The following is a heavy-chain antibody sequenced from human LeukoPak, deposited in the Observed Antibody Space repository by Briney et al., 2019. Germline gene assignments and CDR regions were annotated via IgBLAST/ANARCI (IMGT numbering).Heavy chain of an antibody. CDR3: AKITTTVTTFFLTDY. CDR2: ISGSGGST. Sequence: PGGSLRLSCAASGFTFSSYAMSWVRQAPGKGREGVSAISGSGGSTYYADSVKGRFTISRDNSKNTLYLQMNSLRAEDTAVYYCAKITTTVTTFFLTDYWGQGTLVTVSS. J-gene: IGHJ4*02. V-gene: IGHV3-23*01. CDR1: GFTFSSYA. D-gene: IGHD4-17*01.